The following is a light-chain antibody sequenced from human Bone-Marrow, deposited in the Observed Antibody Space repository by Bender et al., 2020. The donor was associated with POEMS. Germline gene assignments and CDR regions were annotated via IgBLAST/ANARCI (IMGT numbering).Light chain of an antibody. V-gene: IGLV1-44*01. J-gene: IGLJ3*02. Sequence: QSVLTQPPSASGTPGQSVIISCSGTDSNFGSHSVYWYQQLPGTAPKLLIYNNSQRPSGVPDRFSGSKSGTSASLAISDIQSEDEGDYYCSSWDDSLSGWVFGGGTKLTVL. CDR1: DSNFGSHS. CDR2: NNS. CDR3: SSWDDSLSGWV.